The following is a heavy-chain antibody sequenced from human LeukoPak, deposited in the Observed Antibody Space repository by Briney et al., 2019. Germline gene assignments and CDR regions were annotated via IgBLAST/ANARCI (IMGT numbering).Heavy chain of an antibody. V-gene: IGHV4-34*01. Sequence: KASETLSLTCAVYGGSFSGYYWSWIRQPPGKGLEWIGEINHSGSTNYNPSLKSRVTISVDTSKNQFSLKLSSVTAADTAVYYCARVRWELLSGFDYWGQGTLVTVSS. CDR1: GGSFSGYY. D-gene: IGHD1-26*01. J-gene: IGHJ4*02. CDR3: ARVRWELLSGFDY. CDR2: INHSGST.